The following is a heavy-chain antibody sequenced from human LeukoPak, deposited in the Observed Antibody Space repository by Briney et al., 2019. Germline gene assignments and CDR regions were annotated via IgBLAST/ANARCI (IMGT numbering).Heavy chain of an antibody. V-gene: IGHV4-61*03. Sequence: PSETLSLTCTVSGGSISSSSYYWGWIRQPPGKGLEWIGYIYYSGSTNYNPSLKSRVTISVDTSKNHFSLTLTSVTAADTAMYYCARAEYSYGSSFDPWGQGSLVTVSS. J-gene: IGHJ5*02. CDR1: GGSISSSSYY. CDR3: ARAEYSYGSSFDP. CDR2: IYYSGST. D-gene: IGHD5-18*01.